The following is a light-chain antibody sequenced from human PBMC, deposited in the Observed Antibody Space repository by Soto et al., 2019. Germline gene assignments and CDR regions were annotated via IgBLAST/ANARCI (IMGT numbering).Light chain of an antibody. CDR1: QSISNN. V-gene: IGKV3-11*01. CDR3: QHRSSWPLT. CDR2: DAS. Sequence: EIVLTQSPATLSLSPGERATLSCRASQSISNNLAWYQQKAGQAPRLLIYDASIRAIGIPARFSGSGSGTDFTLSISSLEHEDVAVYYWQHRSSWPLTFGGGTKVEIK. J-gene: IGKJ4*02.